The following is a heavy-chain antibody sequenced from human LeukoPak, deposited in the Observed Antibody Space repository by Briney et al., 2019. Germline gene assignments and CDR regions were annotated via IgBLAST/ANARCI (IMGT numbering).Heavy chain of an antibody. CDR1: GFTFSSYW. J-gene: IGHJ4*02. Sequence: GGSLRLSCAASGFTFSSYWMSWVRQAPGKGLEWVASIRQDGSEKHYVDSVKGRFTISRDNAKNSLSLEMNSLRAEDTALYYCARPHWGFDSWGQGTLVTVSS. V-gene: IGHV3-7*01. CDR3: ARPHWGFDS. D-gene: IGHD7-27*01. CDR2: IRQDGSEK.